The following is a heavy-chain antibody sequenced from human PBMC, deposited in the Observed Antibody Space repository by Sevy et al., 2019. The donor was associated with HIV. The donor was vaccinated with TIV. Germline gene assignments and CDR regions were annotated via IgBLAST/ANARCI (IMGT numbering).Heavy chain of an antibody. CDR3: ARERAENYYYYGMDA. J-gene: IGHJ6*02. V-gene: IGHV1-69*13. CDR2: IIPIFGTA. CDR1: GGTFSSYA. Sequence: ASVKVSCKASGGTFSSYAISWVRQAPGQGLEWMGGIIPIFGTANYSQKFQGRVTITADESTSTAYMELSSLRSEDTAVYYCARERAENYYYYGMDAWGQRTTVTVSS.